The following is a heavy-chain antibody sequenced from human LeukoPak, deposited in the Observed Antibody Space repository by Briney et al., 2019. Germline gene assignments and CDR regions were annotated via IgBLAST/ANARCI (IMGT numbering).Heavy chain of an antibody. CDR1: GGSISSSSYY. J-gene: IGHJ5*02. CDR3: VSGSYYNWFDP. D-gene: IGHD3-10*01. Sequence: NPSETLSLTCTVSGGSISSSSYYWGWIRQPPGKGLEWIGSIYYSGSTYYNPSLKSRVTISVDTSKNQFSLKLSSVTAADTAVYYCVSGSYYNWFDPWGQGTLVTVSS. CDR2: IYYSGST. V-gene: IGHV4-39*07.